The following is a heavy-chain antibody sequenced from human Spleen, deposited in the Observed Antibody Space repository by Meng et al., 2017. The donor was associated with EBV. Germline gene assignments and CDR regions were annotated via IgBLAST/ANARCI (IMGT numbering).Heavy chain of an antibody. V-gene: IGHV1-69*01. D-gene: IGHD5-18*01. CDR3: ARESGRGYSSDY. J-gene: IGHJ4*02. Sequence: QVMLVQSGCEVTQPGSSVKVSCKASGCTFSTSAISWVRQAPGQGLEWMGGFLPILGAPNYAQRFQDRVTITADESTRTAYMELSSLRSEDTAIYYCARESGRGYSSDYWGQGTLITVSS. CDR1: GCTFSTSA. CDR2: FLPILGAP.